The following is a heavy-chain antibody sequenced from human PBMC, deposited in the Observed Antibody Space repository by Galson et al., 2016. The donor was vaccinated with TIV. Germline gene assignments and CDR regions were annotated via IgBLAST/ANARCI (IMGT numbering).Heavy chain of an antibody. CDR3: AHRRPLTYYFDF. Sequence: PALVKPTQTVTLPCTFSGFSLSSTGVGVGWIRQPPGKALEWLALIYWDDEKRYNPSLESRLSIIKDTSKNKVVLTLTNVDPVDTATYYCAHRRPLTYYFDFWGQGALVTVSS. J-gene: IGHJ4*02. CDR1: GFSLSSTGVG. V-gene: IGHV2-5*02. D-gene: IGHD2-21*01. CDR2: IYWDDEK.